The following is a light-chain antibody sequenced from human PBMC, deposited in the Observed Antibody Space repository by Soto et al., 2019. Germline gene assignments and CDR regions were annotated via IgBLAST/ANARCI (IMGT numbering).Light chain of an antibody. J-gene: IGKJ1*01. Sequence: EIVLTQSPATLSLSPGERATLSCRASQSVSSYLAWYHQKPGQAPRLLIYDASNRATGIPARFSGSGSGTDFTLTISRLEPEDFTVYYCQQRSNWPRTFGQGPKVEIK. V-gene: IGKV3-11*01. CDR2: DAS. CDR3: QQRSNWPRT. CDR1: QSVSSY.